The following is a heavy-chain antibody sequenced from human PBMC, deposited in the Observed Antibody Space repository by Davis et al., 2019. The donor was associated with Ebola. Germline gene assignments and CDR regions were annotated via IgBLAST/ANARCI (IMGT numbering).Heavy chain of an antibody. CDR1: GGSISSSNW. D-gene: IGHD4-17*01. J-gene: IGHJ4*02. CDR2: IYHSGST. V-gene: IGHV4-4*02. CDR3: ASQGYGDYNNYFDY. Sequence: PSETLSLTCAVSGGSISSSNWWSWVRQPPGKGLEWIGEIYHSGSTNYNPSLKSRVTISVDKSKNQFSLKLSSVTAADTAVYYCASQGYGDYNNYFDYWGQGTLVTVSS.